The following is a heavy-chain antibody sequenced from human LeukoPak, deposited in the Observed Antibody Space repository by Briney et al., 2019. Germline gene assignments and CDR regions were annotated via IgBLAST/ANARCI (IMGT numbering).Heavy chain of an antibody. Sequence: SQTFSLTCAISGDSVSSNSATWNWVRQSPSRGLEWLGSTYYRSKWYNDYAASVKSRITINPDTSKNHFSLQLNSVTPDDTAVYYCAGPHFAYWGQGTLVTVSS. CDR3: AGPHFAY. J-gene: IGHJ4*02. V-gene: IGHV6-1*01. CDR2: TYYRSKWYN. CDR1: GDSVSSNSAT.